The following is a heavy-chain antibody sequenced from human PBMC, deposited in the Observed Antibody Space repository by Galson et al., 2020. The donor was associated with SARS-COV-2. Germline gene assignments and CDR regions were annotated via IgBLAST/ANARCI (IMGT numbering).Heavy chain of an antibody. CDR2: MFYSGST. CDR1: GGSINNYY. Sequence: SETLSLTCTVSGGSINNYYWSWIRQPPGKGLEWIGYMFYSGSTNYNPSLRGRVTMSVDTSKNQFSLKLRSVTAADTAVYYCGRGASSSGRVDHWGQGALVTVSS. D-gene: IGHD6-6*01. V-gene: IGHV4-59*01. CDR3: GRGASSSGRVDH. J-gene: IGHJ4*02.